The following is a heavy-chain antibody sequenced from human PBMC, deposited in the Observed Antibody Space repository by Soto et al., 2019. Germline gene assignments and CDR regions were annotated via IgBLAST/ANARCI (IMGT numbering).Heavy chain of an antibody. Sequence: PGGCLRLSCAAAGFTFSNYAMNWVRQAPGKGLEWVSVISGSGSSTYYADSVKGRFTISRDNSKNTVYLQMNSLGAEDTAVYYCEKAGTGGYYYYGMDVWGQGTTVTVSS. CDR2: ISGSGSST. CDR3: EKAGTGGYYYYGMDV. V-gene: IGHV3-23*01. CDR1: GFTFSNYA. J-gene: IGHJ6*02. D-gene: IGHD1-7*01.